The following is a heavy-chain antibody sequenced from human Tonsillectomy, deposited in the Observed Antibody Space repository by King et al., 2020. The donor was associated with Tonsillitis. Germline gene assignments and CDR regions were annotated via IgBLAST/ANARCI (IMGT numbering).Heavy chain of an antibody. CDR3: ARLRFYDTLTGFYSGIDY. CDR2: MSYSGTT. D-gene: IGHD3-9*01. J-gene: IGHJ4*02. Sequence: QVQLQESGPGLVKPSETLSLTCTVSGGSISGYYWSWIRQPPGKGLEWIGDMSYSGTTNYNPSLKSRVTISLDTSKNQFSLKLSSVTAADTAVYYCARLRFYDTLTGFYSGIDYWGQGTLVTVSS. CDR1: GGSISGYY. V-gene: IGHV4-59*08.